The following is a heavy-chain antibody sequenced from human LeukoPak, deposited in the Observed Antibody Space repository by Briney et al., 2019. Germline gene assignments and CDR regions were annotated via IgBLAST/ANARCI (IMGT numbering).Heavy chain of an antibody. J-gene: IGHJ6*04. CDR2: INPSGGST. CDR1: GYTFTSYY. CDR3: ARGRPFGGVIVKEMDV. D-gene: IGHD3-16*02. Sequence: VASVKVSCKASGYTFTSYYMHWVRQAPGQGLEWMGIINPSGGSTSYAQKFQGRVTMTRDMSTSTVYMELSSLRSEDTAVYYCARGRPFGGVIVKEMDVWGKGTTVTVSS. V-gene: IGHV1-46*01.